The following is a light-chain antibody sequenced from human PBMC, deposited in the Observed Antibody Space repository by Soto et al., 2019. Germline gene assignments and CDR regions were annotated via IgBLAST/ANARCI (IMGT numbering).Light chain of an antibody. CDR3: SSYTSSSTLV. Sequence: QSVLTQPASVSGSPGQSITISCTGTSRDVGGYNYVSWYQQHPGKAPKLMIYDVSNRPSGVSNRFSGSKSGNTASLTISGLQAEEGADYYCSSYTSSSTLVFGGGTKLTVL. J-gene: IGLJ2*01. CDR2: DVS. CDR1: SRDVGGYNY. V-gene: IGLV2-14*01.